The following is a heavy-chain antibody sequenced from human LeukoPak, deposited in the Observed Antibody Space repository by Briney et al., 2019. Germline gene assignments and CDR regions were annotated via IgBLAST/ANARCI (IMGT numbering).Heavy chain of an antibody. Sequence: SETLSLTCTVSGGSIRISSYYWGWIRQPPGKGLESIGCVYYSGSTYYNPSLKGGVTTSVDTSKNQFFLKLTAVAAAARALFSCARHRPYGDYVPFDYWGQGTLVSVSS. CDR2: VYYSGST. J-gene: IGHJ4*02. V-gene: IGHV4-39*01. CDR1: GGSIRISSYY. D-gene: IGHD4-17*01. CDR3: ARHRPYGDYVPFDY.